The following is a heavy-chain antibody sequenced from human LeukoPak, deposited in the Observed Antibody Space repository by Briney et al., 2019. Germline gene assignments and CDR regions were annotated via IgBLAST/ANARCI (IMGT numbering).Heavy chain of an antibody. Sequence: SETLSLTCTVSGGSMSNFYWSWIRQPPGKGLEWFAYIYYSGNANYNPSLRSRVTISVDTSKNQFSLKLSSVTAADTAVYYCARERWEVEYFDYWGQGTLVTVSS. V-gene: IGHV4-59*12. CDR2: IYYSGNA. D-gene: IGHD5-24*01. CDR1: GGSMSNFY. J-gene: IGHJ4*02. CDR3: ARERWEVEYFDY.